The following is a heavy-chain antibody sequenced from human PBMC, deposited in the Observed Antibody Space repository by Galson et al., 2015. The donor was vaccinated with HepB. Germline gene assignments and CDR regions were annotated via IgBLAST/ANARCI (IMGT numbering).Heavy chain of an antibody. CDR1: GFTFSTYA. J-gene: IGHJ4*02. Sequence: SLRLSCAASGFTFSTYAMSWVRQAPGEGLGWVSSISGDSTHYADSVKGRFTISRDNSKNTLYLQMYSLRAEDTAVYYCAKGAIGPMVLYFDSWGQGTLVTVSS. V-gene: IGHV3-23*01. CDR3: AKGAIGPMVLYFDS. D-gene: IGHD3-10*01. CDR2: ISGDST.